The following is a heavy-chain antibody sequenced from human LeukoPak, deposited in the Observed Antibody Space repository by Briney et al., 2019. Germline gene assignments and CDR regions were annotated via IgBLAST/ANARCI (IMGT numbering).Heavy chain of an antibody. Sequence: SGGSLRLSCAASGFTFSSYWMSWVRQAPGKGLEWVAYIKHDGSDNYHVDSVKGRFTIASDNSKHSLYLQRYSLRADATGVYYCVIARRPDGLLPAVRYLDVWGKGTTVTVSS. V-gene: IGHV3-7*01. CDR3: VIARRPDGLLPAVRYLDV. CDR2: IKHDGSDN. J-gene: IGHJ6*03. CDR1: GFTFSSYW. D-gene: IGHD2-2*01.